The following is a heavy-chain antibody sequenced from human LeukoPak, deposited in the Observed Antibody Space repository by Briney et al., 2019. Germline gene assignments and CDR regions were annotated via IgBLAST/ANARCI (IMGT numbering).Heavy chain of an antibody. CDR3: AKDHVVVVAAYFDY. CDR1: GFIFSSYA. J-gene: IGHJ4*02. CDR2: ISGSGGST. V-gene: IGHV3-23*01. Sequence: QPGGSLRLSCAASGFIFSSYAMSWVRQAPGKGLEWVSAISGSGGSTYYADSVKGRFTISRDNSKNTLYLQMNSLRAEDTAVYYCAKDHVVVVAAYFDYWGQGTLVTVSS. D-gene: IGHD2-15*01.